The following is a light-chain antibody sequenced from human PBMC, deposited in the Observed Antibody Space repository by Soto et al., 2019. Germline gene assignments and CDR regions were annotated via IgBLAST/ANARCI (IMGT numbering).Light chain of an antibody. CDR2: AAS. V-gene: IGKV3-20*01. CDR3: KQYVSXPRT. Sequence: EIVLTQSPGTLSLSPGERATLSWRAMQSVRNNYLSWYQQRPGQAPRLLIYAASSRATGIPDRFSGSGYGTDFTLTISRLEPEDFAVYYSKQYVSXPRTSGQGTKV. J-gene: IGKJ1*01. CDR1: QSVRNNY.